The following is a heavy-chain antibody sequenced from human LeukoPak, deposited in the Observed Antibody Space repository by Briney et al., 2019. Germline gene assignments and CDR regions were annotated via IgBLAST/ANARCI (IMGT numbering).Heavy chain of an antibody. D-gene: IGHD3-22*01. CDR3: ARYDYYDSSGPSY. CDR2: ISSSSSYI. V-gene: IGHV3-21*01. Sequence: GSLRLSCAASGFTFGSYSMNWVRQAPGKGLEWVSSISSSSSYIYYADSVKGRFTISRDNAKNSLYLQMNSLRAEDAAVYYCARYDYYDSSGPSYWGQGTLVTVSS. J-gene: IGHJ4*02. CDR1: GFTFGSYS.